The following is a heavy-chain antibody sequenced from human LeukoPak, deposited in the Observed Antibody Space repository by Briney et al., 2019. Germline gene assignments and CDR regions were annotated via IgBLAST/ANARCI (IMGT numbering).Heavy chain of an antibody. D-gene: IGHD6-19*01. CDR2: IYYTGST. J-gene: IGHJ4*02. V-gene: IGHV4-59*01. Sequence: PSETLSHTCAVSGGSISYYYWSWIRQPPGKGLEWIGYIYYTGSTNYNPSLKSRVTISVDTSKNRFSLRLSSVTAADTAVYFCARVGVAGPYYFDYWGQGTLVTVSS. CDR1: GGSISYYY. CDR3: ARVGVAGPYYFDY.